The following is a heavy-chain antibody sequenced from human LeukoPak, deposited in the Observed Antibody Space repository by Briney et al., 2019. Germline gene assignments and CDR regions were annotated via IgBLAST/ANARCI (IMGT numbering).Heavy chain of an antibody. J-gene: IGHJ4*02. CDR3: ARDTGYSSGPGYFDY. V-gene: IGHV3-30-3*01. CDR1: GFTFSSYA. Sequence: EPGGSLRLSCAASGFTFSSYAMHWVRQAPGKGLEWVAVISYDGSNKYYADSVKGRFTISRDNSKNTLYLQMNSLRAEDTAVYYCARDTGYSSGPGYFDYWGQGTLVTVSS. CDR2: ISYDGSNK. D-gene: IGHD6-25*01.